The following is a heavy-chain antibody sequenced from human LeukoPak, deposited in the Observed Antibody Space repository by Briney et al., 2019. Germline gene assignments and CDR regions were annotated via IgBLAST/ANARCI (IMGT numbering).Heavy chain of an antibody. J-gene: IGHJ1*01. V-gene: IGHV3-66*01. Sequence: ESLRLSCAASGFTVSSNYMSWVRQAPGKGLEWVSVIYSGGSTYYADSVKGRFTISRDNSKNTLYLQMNSLRAEDTAVYYCARNLVGYCSGGSCQAPYFQHWGQGTLVTVSS. CDR1: GFTVSSNY. D-gene: IGHD2-15*01. CDR2: IYSGGST. CDR3: ARNLVGYCSGGSCQAPYFQH.